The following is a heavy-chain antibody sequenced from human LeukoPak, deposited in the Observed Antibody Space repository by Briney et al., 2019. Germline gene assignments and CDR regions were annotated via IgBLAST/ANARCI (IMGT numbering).Heavy chain of an antibody. CDR2: IYYSGST. J-gene: IGHJ3*02. Sequence: SETLSLTCTVSGGSISSYYWSWIRQPPGKGLEWIGYIYYSGSTYYNPPLKSRVTISVDTSKNQFSLKLSSVTAADTAVYYCARDLAGYDSSGYYPFLIWGQGTMVTVSS. V-gene: IGHV4-59*12. CDR1: GGSISSYY. D-gene: IGHD3-22*01. CDR3: ARDLAGYDSSGYYPFLI.